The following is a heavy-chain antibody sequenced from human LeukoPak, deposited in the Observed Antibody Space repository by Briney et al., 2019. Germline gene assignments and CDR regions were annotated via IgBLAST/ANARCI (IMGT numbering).Heavy chain of an antibody. V-gene: IGHV3-23*01. Sequence: GGSLRLSCAASGFTFSSYAMRWVRQAPGKGLGWVSAISGSGGSTYYADSVKGRFTISRDNSKNTLYLQMNSLRAEDTAVYYCAKVESSGYYSYYYYYYMDVWGKGTTVTASS. J-gene: IGHJ6*03. CDR3: AKVESSGYYSYYYYYYMDV. D-gene: IGHD3-22*01. CDR2: ISGSGGST. CDR1: GFTFSSYA.